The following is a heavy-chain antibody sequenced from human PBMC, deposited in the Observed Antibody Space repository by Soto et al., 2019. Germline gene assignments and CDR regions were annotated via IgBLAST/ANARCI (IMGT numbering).Heavy chain of an antibody. J-gene: IGHJ6*02. V-gene: IGHV3-23*01. Sequence: GGSLRLSWAASGFTFSSYAMSWVRQAPGKGLEWVSAISGSGGSTYYADSVKGRFTISRDNSKNTLYLQMNSLRAEDTAVYYCARGGHSSGWYLRDYGMDVWGQGTTVTVSS. CDR2: ISGSGGST. D-gene: IGHD6-19*01. CDR3: ARGGHSSGWYLRDYGMDV. CDR1: GFTFSSYA.